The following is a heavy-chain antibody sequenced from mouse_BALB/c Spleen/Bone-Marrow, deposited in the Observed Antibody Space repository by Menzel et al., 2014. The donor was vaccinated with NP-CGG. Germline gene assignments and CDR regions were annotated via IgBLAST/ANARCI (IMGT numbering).Heavy chain of an antibody. Sequence: QVQLQQSGAELVKPGASVKLSCKASGYTFTRYYMYWVKQRPGQGLEWIGGINPYNGGTHFNEKFKSKATLTVDKSSSTAYMQLNSLTSEDSAVYYCPLLGDYWGQGTTLTVSS. CDR2: INPYNGGT. CDR3: PLLGDY. J-gene: IGHJ2*01. CDR1: GYTFTRYY. V-gene: IGHV1-53*01. D-gene: IGHD1-1*01.